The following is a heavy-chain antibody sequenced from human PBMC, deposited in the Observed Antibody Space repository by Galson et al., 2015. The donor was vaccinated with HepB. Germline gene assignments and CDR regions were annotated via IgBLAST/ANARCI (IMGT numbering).Heavy chain of an antibody. V-gene: IGHV3-23*01. CDR3: ATVGGAVAGKPT. CDR2: ICGSSGST. Sequence: SLRPSCAGSGFTFSSSALRWVRQAPGKRLVWVSGICGSSGSTYYADSVHGRFTISRDNSKNTLYLQMNSLRAEDTAVYYCATVGGAVAGKPTWGQGTLVTVSS. J-gene: IGHJ5*02. D-gene: IGHD6-19*01. CDR1: GFTFSSSA.